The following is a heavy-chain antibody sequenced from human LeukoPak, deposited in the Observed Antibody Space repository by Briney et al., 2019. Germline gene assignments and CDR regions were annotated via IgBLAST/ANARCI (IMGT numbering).Heavy chain of an antibody. J-gene: IGHJ3*01. CDR1: GGSISSYY. Sequence: SETLSLTCTVSGGSISSYYCTWIRQPPGKGLEWIGDIYSTGSTNYNPYLKRRVTISVDTSKNQFSLKLSSVTAADTAVYFCARVRIGETSYDASDVWGLGTMVTVSP. D-gene: IGHD1-26*01. CDR2: IYSTGST. CDR3: ARVRIGETSYDASDV. V-gene: IGHV4-59*13.